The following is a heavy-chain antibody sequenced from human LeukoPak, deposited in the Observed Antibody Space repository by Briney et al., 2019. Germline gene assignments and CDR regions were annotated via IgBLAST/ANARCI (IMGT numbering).Heavy chain of an antibody. CDR2: ISYTGVIK. CDR1: GFTFSSYA. V-gene: IGHV3-23*01. CDR3: AKTSRETIDYYYMHA. J-gene: IGHJ6*03. D-gene: IGHD4/OR15-4a*01. Sequence: GGSLRLTCAASGFTFSSYAMRWVRQAPGKGLEWVSSISYTGVIKYSADSLQGRFTISRDNAKNTLYLQLDSLTAEDTALYYCAKTSRETIDYYYMHASGKGTPVTVSS.